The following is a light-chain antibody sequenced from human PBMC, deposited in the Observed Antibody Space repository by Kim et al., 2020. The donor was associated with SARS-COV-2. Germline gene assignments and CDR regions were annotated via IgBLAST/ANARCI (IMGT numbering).Light chain of an antibody. V-gene: IGKV3-20*01. CDR3: QQYDSSPWT. CDR1: QTISADY. CDR2: GAS. J-gene: IGKJ1*01. Sequence: EIVLTQSPGTPSLSPGEIAILSCKASQTISADYLAWYQQKPGQAPRLLIFGASTRATDSPDRFSGSGSGTDFTLTISRLEPEDFAVYYCQQYDSSPWTFGQGTKVDIK.